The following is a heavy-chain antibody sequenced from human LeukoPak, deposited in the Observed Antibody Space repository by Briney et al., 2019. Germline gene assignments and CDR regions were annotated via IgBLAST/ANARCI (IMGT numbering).Heavy chain of an antibody. CDR2: IYYSGST. D-gene: IGHD3-22*01. CDR1: GGSISSYY. J-gene: IGHJ4*02. V-gene: IGHV4-59*01. CDR3: AGWFYDSSGYF. Sequence: SETLSLTCTASGGSISSYYWSWIRQPPGKGLEWIGYIYYSGSTNYNPSLKSRVTISVDTSRNQFSLKLSSVTAADTAVSYCAGWFYDSSGYFWGQGTLVTVSS.